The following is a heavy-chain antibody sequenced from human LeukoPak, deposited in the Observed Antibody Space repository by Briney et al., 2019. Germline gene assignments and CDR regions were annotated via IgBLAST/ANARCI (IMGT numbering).Heavy chain of an antibody. Sequence: GGSLRLSCAASGLTFSNYWMHWVRHAPGKGLVWVSRINSDGSSTGYAASVKGRFTISRDNAKNTLYLQMSSLRAEDTAVYYCAKMSLRYYYMDVWGQGTTVTVS. J-gene: IGHJ6*02. D-gene: IGHD5-24*01. CDR2: INSDGSST. V-gene: IGHV3-74*01. CDR1: GLTFSNYW. CDR3: AKMSLRYYYMDV.